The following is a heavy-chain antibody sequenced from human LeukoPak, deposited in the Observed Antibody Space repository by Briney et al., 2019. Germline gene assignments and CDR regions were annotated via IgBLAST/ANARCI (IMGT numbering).Heavy chain of an antibody. Sequence: GGSLRLSCAASGFTFSSYGMHWVRQAPGKGLEWVAVIWYDGSNKYYADSVKGRFTISRDNSKNALYLQMTSLRAEDTAVYYCATIQLWPKIRGYGMDVWGQGTTVTVSS. CDR1: GFTFSSYG. CDR3: ATIQLWPKIRGYGMDV. V-gene: IGHV3-33*01. CDR2: IWYDGSNK. J-gene: IGHJ6*02. D-gene: IGHD5-18*01.